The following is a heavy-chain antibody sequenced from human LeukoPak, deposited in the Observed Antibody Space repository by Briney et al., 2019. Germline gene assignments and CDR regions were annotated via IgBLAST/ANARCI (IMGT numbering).Heavy chain of an antibody. CDR3: ARLSGAPVRHPIYHFDY. V-gene: IGHV4-38-2*01. J-gene: IGHJ4*02. D-gene: IGHD1-26*01. Sequence: SETLSLTCAVSGYSISSGYYWGWIRQPPGKGLEWIGNVYHSGSTYKNPSLKSRVSISLDTSNNQFTLKLTSVTAADTAIYYCARLSGAPVRHPIYHFDYWGQGTLVTVSS. CDR2: VYHSGST. CDR1: GYSISSGYY.